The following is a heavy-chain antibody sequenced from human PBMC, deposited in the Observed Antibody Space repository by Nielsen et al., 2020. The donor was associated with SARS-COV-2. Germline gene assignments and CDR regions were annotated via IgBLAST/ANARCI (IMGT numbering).Heavy chain of an antibody. V-gene: IGHV3-9*01. Sequence: SLKISCAASGFTFDDYAMHWVRQAPGKGLEWVSGISWNSGSIGYADSVKGRFTISRDNAKNSLYLQMNSLRAEDTALYHCARAPTLYCSSTSCYFEYFDYWGQGTLVTVSS. CDR3: ARAPTLYCSSTSCYFEYFDY. CDR1: GFTFDDYA. CDR2: ISWNSGSI. J-gene: IGHJ4*02. D-gene: IGHD2-2*01.